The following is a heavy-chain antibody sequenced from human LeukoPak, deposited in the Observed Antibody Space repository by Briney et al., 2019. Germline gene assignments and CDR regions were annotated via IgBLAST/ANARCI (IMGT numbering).Heavy chain of an antibody. Sequence: ASVKVSCKASGYTFTSYDINWVRQATGQGLEWMGWMNPNSGNTGYAQKFQGRVTMTRNTSISTAYMELSSLRSEDTAVYYCATFRQVLLPFESWGQGTLVTVSS. V-gene: IGHV1-8*01. CDR2: MNPNSGNT. CDR1: GYTFTSYD. D-gene: IGHD2-8*02. J-gene: IGHJ4*02. CDR3: ATFRQVLLPFES.